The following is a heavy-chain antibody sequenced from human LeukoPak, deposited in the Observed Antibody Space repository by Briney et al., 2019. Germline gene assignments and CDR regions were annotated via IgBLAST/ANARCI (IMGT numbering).Heavy chain of an antibody. V-gene: IGHV4-30-2*01. Sequence: LSLTCTVSGGSISSGGYYWSWIRQPPGKGLEWIGYIYHSGSTYYNPSLKSRVTISVDRSKNQFSLKLSSVTAADTAVYYCAREGRRMDIVATDYWGQGTLVTVSS. CDR2: IYHSGST. CDR1: GGSISSGGYY. D-gene: IGHD5-12*01. CDR3: AREGRRMDIVATDY. J-gene: IGHJ4*02.